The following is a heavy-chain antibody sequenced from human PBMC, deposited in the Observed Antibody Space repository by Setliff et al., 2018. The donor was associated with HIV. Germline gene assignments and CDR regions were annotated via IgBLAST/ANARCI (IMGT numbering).Heavy chain of an antibody. V-gene: IGHV6-1*01. D-gene: IGHD3-16*01. Sequence: SQTLSLTCAISGDSVSGNSAAWHWIRQSPSRGLEWLVRTYYISKWYNEYAPSVKSRITINPDTSKNQFSLHLSSVTPEDSAVYYCVRQFGYYFGYWGQGTLVTVSS. CDR3: VRQFGYYFGY. J-gene: IGHJ4*02. CDR1: GDSVSGNSAA. CDR2: TYYISKWYN.